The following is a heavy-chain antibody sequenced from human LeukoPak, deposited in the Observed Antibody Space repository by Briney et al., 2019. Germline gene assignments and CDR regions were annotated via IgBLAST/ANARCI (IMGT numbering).Heavy chain of an antibody. D-gene: IGHD3-10*01. CDR1: GFTFSSYS. J-gene: IGHJ4*02. CDR2: ISSSSSYI. V-gene: IGHV3-21*01. CDR3: ATFGSGSSTRYFAY. Sequence: GGSLRLSCAASGFTFSSYSMNWVRQAPGKGLEWVSSISSSSSYIYYADSVKGRFTISRDNAKNSLYLQMNSLRAEDTAVYYCATFGSGSSTRYFAYWGQGTLVTVSS.